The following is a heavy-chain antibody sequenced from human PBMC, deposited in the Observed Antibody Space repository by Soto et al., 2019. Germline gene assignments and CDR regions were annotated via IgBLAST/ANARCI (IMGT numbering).Heavy chain of an antibody. D-gene: IGHD6-6*01. Sequence: QVQLVESGGGVVQPGRSLRLSCAASGLIFSSYAMHWVRQAPGKGLEWVAVISYDGSKKYYADSVKGRFTISRDNSKNPLYLQMNSLRGEDTAVYYCARASPFSSSSPYYYYYGMDVWGQGTTVIVSS. CDR3: ARASPFSSSSPYYYYYGMDV. CDR1: GLIFSSYA. J-gene: IGHJ6*02. V-gene: IGHV3-30-3*01. CDR2: ISYDGSKK.